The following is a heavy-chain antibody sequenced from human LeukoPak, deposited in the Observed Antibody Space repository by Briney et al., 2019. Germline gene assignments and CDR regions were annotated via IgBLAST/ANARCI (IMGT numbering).Heavy chain of an antibody. CDR3: AKAPRYSSRYFDY. CDR1: GFTFSSYA. V-gene: IGHV3-23*01. D-gene: IGHD6-13*01. Sequence: GGSLRLSCAASGFTFSSYAMSWVRQAPGKGLDWVSAISGSGGSTYYADSVKGRFTISRDNSKNTLYLQMNSLRAEDTAVYYCAKAPRYSSRYFDYWGQGTLVTVSS. J-gene: IGHJ4*02. CDR2: ISGSGGST.